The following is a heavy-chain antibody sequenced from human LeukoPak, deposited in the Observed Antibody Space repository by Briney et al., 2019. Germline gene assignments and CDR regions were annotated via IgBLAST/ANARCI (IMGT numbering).Heavy chain of an antibody. V-gene: IGHV3-30-3*01. D-gene: IGHD2-15*01. Sequence: GGSLRLSCVASGFTLSSYTMHWVRQARGKGLEWVAVISWDGGTIHYADSVNGRFTISRDDSKSTLYLQMSSLRADDTAVYYCARDPYCSGGSCTAGFDYWGQGTLVTVSS. CDR2: ISWDGGTI. J-gene: IGHJ4*02. CDR3: ARDPYCSGGSCTAGFDY. CDR1: GFTLSSYT.